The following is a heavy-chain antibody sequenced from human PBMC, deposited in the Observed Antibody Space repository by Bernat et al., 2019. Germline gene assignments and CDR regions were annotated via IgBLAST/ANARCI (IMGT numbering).Heavy chain of an antibody. V-gene: IGHV4-39*01. CDR1: GGSISSSSYY. Sequence: QLQLQESGPGLVKPSETLSLTCTVSGGSISSSSYYWGWIRQPPGKGRGGMGGIYYRGSTYYNPSLKSRVTISVDTSKNQFSLKLSSVTAADTAVYYCARQKGIVVVPSEEAVAGNFDYWGQGTLVTVSS. D-gene: IGHD2-2*01. CDR3: ARQKGIVVVPSEEAVAGNFDY. J-gene: IGHJ4*02. CDR2: IYYRGST.